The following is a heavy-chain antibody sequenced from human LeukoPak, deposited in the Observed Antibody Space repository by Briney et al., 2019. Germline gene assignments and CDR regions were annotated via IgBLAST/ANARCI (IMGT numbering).Heavy chain of an antibody. V-gene: IGHV3-21*01. D-gene: IGHD6-19*01. J-gene: IGHJ4*02. CDR2: ISSSSTYI. CDR1: GFTYCIYS. CDR3: ARESFSGWYDDD. Sequence: PGGSLRLLCAPSGFTYCIYSMIWAREAPGKGLQWVSYISSSSTYIYYADSEKGRFTISRDNDKNSLYLQMNSLRGEDTAVYYCARESFSGWYDDDWGKGTLVTVSS.